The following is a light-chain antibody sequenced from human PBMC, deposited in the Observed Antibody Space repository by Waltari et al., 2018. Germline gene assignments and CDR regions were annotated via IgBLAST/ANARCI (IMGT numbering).Light chain of an antibody. CDR1: STNIGINV. Sequence: QSVMTQPPSASGTPGQRVTLSCSGSSTNIGINVVSWFQHLPGAAPKLLLYTNSQRPSGVPERVSGPKSGTSASLDISGLQSEDEADYYCAAWDDSLKTLVFGGGTKLTVL. V-gene: IGLV1-44*01. CDR2: TNS. J-gene: IGLJ2*01. CDR3: AAWDDSLKTLV.